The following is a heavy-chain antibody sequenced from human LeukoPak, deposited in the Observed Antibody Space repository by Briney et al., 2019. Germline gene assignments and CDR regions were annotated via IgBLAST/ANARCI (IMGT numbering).Heavy chain of an antibody. J-gene: IGHJ6*03. CDR3: AREALGDSSGYVYYYMDV. CDR2: INPNSGGT. Sequence: AASVKVSCKTSGYTFTGYYIHWVRQAPGQGLEWMGWINPNSGGTNSAQKFLGRVTMTRDTSISTAYMELSRLRSDDTAVYYCAREALGDSSGYVYYYMDVWGKGTTVTVSS. V-gene: IGHV1-2*02. CDR1: GYTFTGYY. D-gene: IGHD3-22*01.